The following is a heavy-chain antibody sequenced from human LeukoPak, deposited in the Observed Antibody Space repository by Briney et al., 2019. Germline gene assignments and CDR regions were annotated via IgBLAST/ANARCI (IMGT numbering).Heavy chain of an antibody. J-gene: IGHJ4*02. CDR3: AKVPGYYDSSGSDY. D-gene: IGHD3-22*01. Sequence: PGGSLRLSCAASGFTFSGAWLSWVRQAPGKGLEWGAFIRYDGSNKYYADSVKGRFTISRDNSKNTLYLQMNNLRAEDTAVYYCAKVPGYYDSSGSDYWGQGTQVTVSS. V-gene: IGHV3-30*02. CDR1: GFTFSGAW. CDR2: IRYDGSNK.